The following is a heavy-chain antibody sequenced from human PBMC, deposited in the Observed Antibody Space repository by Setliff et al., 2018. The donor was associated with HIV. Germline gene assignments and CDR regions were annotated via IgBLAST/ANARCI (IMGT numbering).Heavy chain of an antibody. V-gene: IGHV3-23*01. D-gene: IGHD6-6*01. Sequence: HPGGSLRLSCAASGFTFSSFAMSWVRQVPGKGLEWVAGIENVAYNYNTYYAESVKGRFTVSRDDSRNTLSLQMDRLRAEDTALYYCVKVRPFRTWYFDLWGRGTLVTVSS. J-gene: IGHJ2*01. CDR1: GFTFSSFA. CDR3: VKVRPFRTWYFDL. CDR2: IENVAYNYNT.